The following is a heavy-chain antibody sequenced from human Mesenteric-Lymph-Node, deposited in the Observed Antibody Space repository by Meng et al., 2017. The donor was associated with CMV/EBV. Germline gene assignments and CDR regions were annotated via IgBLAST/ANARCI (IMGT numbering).Heavy chain of an antibody. CDR3: ARALPAHLYYYYGMDV. J-gene: IGHJ6*02. D-gene: IGHD2-15*01. Sequence: SETLSLTCTVSGGSISSSRYYWGWIRQPPGKGLEWIGSIYSSGSTYYNPSLKSRVTISVDTSKNQFSLKLRSVTAADTAVYYCARALPAHLYYYYGMDVWGQGTTVTVSS. CDR2: IYSSGST. CDR1: GGSISSSRYY. V-gene: IGHV4-39*07.